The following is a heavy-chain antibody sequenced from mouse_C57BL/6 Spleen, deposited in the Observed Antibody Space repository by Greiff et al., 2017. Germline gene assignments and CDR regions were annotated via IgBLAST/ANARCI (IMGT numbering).Heavy chain of an antibody. CDR1: GYSFTGYY. J-gene: IGHJ3*01. CDR3: AIYDGYYLAWLAY. D-gene: IGHD2-3*01. V-gene: IGHV1-42*01. CDR2: INPSTGGT. Sequence: EVQLQQSGPELVKPGASVKISCKASGYSFTGYYMNWVKQSPEKSLEWIGEINPSTGGTTYNQKFKAKATLTVDKSSSTAYMQLKSLTSEDSAVYYCAIYDGYYLAWLAYWGQGTLVTVSA.